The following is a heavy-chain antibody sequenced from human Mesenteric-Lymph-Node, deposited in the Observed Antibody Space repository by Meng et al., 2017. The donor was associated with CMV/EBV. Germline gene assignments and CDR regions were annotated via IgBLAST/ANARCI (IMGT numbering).Heavy chain of an antibody. CDR3: IRDLVGKRDD. D-gene: IGHD5-24*01. Sequence: VEFGGGFLSPWCYLILSGVDLGFKFTSYWMPWVRQFPGEGLVWVSRINTDGSITSYADYVKGRFTLSRDNAKKTLYLQMSDLRADDSAVYYCIRDLVGKRDDWGQGTLVTVSS. J-gene: IGHJ4*02. V-gene: IGHV3-74*01. CDR2: INTDGSIT. CDR1: GFKFTSYW.